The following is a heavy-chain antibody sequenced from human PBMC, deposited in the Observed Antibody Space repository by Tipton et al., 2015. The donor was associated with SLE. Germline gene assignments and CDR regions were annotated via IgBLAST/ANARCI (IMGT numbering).Heavy chain of an antibody. Sequence: SLRLSCEASGFIFSTFWMSWVRQAPGKGLEWVAFIRYDETKEYYADSVNGRFIISRNTSKNTLYLQMNTLRPEDTGFYYCARDLRFYGSGSRYYFDHWGQGTSVTVSP. J-gene: IGHJ4*02. CDR1: GFIFSTFW. CDR3: ARDLRFYGSGSRYYFDH. CDR2: IRYDETKE. V-gene: IGHV3-30*02. D-gene: IGHD3-10*01.